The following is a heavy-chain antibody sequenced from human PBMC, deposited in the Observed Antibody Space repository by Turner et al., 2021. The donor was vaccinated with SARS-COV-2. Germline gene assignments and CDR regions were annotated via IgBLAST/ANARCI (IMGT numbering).Heavy chain of an antibody. CDR2: INYSGST. D-gene: IGHD3-10*01. CDR3: ARRSEGYYGSGSHWFDP. V-gene: IGHV4-39*01. Sequence: QLQLQESVPGLVKPSETLSPTCTVSGGSISSSPYYWGWFRQPPGKGLQWIGGINYSGSTYYNPALKRRVTISVDTSKTQFSLKLSSVTAADTAVYYCARRSEGYYGSGSHWFDPWGQGTLVTVSS. CDR1: GGSISSSPYY. J-gene: IGHJ5*02.